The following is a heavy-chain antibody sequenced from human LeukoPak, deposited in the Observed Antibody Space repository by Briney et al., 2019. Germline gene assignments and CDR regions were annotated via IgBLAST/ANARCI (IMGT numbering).Heavy chain of an antibody. CDR3: ARARMVATIFDY. CDR2: ISSSGSTI. D-gene: IGHD5-12*01. Sequence: GGSLRFSCAASGFTFSDYYMSWIRQAPGKGLEWVSYISSSGSTIYYADSVKGRFTISRDNAKNSLYLQMNSLRAEDTAVYYCARARMVATIFDYWGQGTLVAVSS. V-gene: IGHV3-11*01. J-gene: IGHJ4*02. CDR1: GFTFSDYY.